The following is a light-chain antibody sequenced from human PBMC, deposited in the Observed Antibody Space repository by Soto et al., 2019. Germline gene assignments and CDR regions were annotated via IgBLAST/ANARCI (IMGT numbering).Light chain of an antibody. Sequence: QSVLTQPASVSGSPGQSITISCTGTSSDIGGYNYVSWYQQHPGKAPKVMIYEVSNRPPGVSNRFSGSKSANTASLTISGLQAEDDADYYCSSYTSRNTFMRLGGGPKLTVL. CDR2: EVS. CDR3: SSYTSRNTFMR. CDR1: SSDIGGYNY. J-gene: IGLJ2*01. V-gene: IGLV2-14*01.